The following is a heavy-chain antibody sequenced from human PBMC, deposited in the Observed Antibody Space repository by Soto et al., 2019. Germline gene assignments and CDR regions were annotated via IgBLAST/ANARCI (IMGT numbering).Heavy chain of an antibody. J-gene: IGHJ6*02. Sequence: GGSLRLSCAASGFTFSSYWMHWVRQAPGKGLVWVSRINSDGSSTSYADSVKGRFTISRDNAKNTLYLQMNSLRAEDTAVYYCARESGSGHPRYYYYGMDVWGQGTTVTVSS. CDR1: GFTFSSYW. CDR2: INSDGSST. V-gene: IGHV3-74*01. CDR3: ARESGSGHPRYYYYGMDV. D-gene: IGHD3-10*01.